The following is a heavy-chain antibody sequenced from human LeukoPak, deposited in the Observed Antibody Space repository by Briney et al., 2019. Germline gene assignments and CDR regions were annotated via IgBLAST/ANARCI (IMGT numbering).Heavy chain of an antibody. CDR1: GGSISSSSYY. D-gene: IGHD4-11*01. CDR3: ARLIRAYSNYGFDY. Sequence: PSETLFLTCTVSGGSISSSSYYWGWIRQPPGKGLEWIGSIYYSGSTYYNPSLKSRVTISVDTSKNQFSLKLSSVTAADTAVYYCARLIRAYSNYGFDYWGQGTLVTVSS. V-gene: IGHV4-39*01. J-gene: IGHJ4*02. CDR2: IYYSGST.